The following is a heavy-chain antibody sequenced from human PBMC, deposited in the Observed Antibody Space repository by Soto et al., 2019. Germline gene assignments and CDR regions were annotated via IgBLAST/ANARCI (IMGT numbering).Heavy chain of an antibody. CDR1: GGTFSSYT. V-gene: IGHV1-69*04. D-gene: IGHD3-3*01. J-gene: IGHJ4*02. CDR2: IIPILGIA. Sequence: RASVKVSCKASGGTFSSYTISWVRQAPGQGLEWMGRIIPILGIANYAQKFQGRVTITADKSTSTAYMELSSLRSEDTAVYYYARDPPYYDFWSSSYRGQGTLVTVSS. CDR3: ARDPPYYDFWSSSY.